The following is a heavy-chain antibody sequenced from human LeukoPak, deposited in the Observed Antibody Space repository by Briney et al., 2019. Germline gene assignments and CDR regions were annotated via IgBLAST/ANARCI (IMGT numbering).Heavy chain of an antibody. J-gene: IGHJ3*02. Sequence: PGGSLRLSCAASGFTFSSYDMHWVRQATGKGLEWVSAIGTAGDTYYPGSVKGRFTISRENAKNSLYLQMNSLRAGDTAVYYCARADPTTDAFDIWGQGTMVTVSS. CDR1: GFTFSSYD. D-gene: IGHD1-14*01. CDR3: ARADPTTDAFDI. CDR2: IGTAGDT. V-gene: IGHV3-13*01.